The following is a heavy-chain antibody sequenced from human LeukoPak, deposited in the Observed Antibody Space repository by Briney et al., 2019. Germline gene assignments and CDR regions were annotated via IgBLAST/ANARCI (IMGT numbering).Heavy chain of an antibody. D-gene: IGHD6-19*01. CDR3: AKEAIRSSGWYRYYNWFDP. J-gene: IGHJ5*02. CDR2: ISGSGGST. Sequence: GGSLRLSCAASGFTFSSYAMSWVRQAPGKRLEWVSAISGSGGSTYYADSVKGRFTISRDNSKNTLYLQMNSLRAEDTAVYYCAKEAIRSSGWYRYYNWFDPWGQGTLVTVSS. CDR1: GFTFSSYA. V-gene: IGHV3-23*01.